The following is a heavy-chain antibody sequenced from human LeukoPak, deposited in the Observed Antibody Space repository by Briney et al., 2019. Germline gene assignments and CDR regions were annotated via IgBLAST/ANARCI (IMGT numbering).Heavy chain of an antibody. CDR3: ATGYSSGWYSSFDP. V-gene: IGHV1-69*01. J-gene: IGHJ5*02. D-gene: IGHD6-19*01. CDR2: IIPIFGTA. CDR1: GGTFSSYA. Sequence: SVKVSCKASGGTFSSYAISWVRQAPGQGLEWMGGIIPIFGTANYAQKFQGRVTITADESTSTAYMELSSLRSEDTAVYYCATGYSSGWYSSFDPWGQGTLVTVSS.